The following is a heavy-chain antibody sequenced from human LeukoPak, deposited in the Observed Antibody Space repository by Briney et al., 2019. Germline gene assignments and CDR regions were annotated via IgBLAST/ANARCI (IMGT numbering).Heavy chain of an antibody. CDR2: ISAYNGNT. Sequence: GASVKVSCKASGYTFISYGISRVRQAPGQGLECMGWISAYNGNTNYAQKLQGRVTMTTDTSTSTAYMELRSLRSDDTAVYYCAREKGDDYGDYIDYWGQGTLVTVSS. CDR1: GYTFISYG. V-gene: IGHV1-18*01. J-gene: IGHJ4*02. CDR3: AREKGDDYGDYIDY. D-gene: IGHD4-17*01.